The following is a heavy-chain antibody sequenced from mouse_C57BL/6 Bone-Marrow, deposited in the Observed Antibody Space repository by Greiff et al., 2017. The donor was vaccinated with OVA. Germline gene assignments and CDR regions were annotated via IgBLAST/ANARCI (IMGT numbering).Heavy chain of an antibody. CDR2: IDPSNSYT. Sequence: QVQLQQPGAELVMPGASVKLSCKASGYTFTGYWMHWVKQRPGQGLEWIAEIDPSNSYTNYNQKFKGKSTLTVDKSSSTAYMQLNSLTSADSAVYCWASRTAVVPYWAFDVWGTGTTVTVSS. CDR3: ASRTAVVPYWAFDV. D-gene: IGHD1-1*01. J-gene: IGHJ1*03. V-gene: IGHV1-69*01. CDR1: GYTFTGYW.